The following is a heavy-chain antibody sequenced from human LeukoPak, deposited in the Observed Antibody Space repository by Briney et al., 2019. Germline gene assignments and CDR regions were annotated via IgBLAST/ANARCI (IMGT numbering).Heavy chain of an antibody. V-gene: IGHV4-31*03. CDR1: GGSISSGGYY. Sequence: SQTLSLTCTVSGGSISSGGYYWSWIRQHPGKGLEWIGYIYYSGSTYYNPSLKSRVTISVDTSKNQFSLKLSSVTAADTAVYYCARGSDIVVVPAAIPVHNNWFDPWGQGTLVTVSS. J-gene: IGHJ5*02. CDR3: ARGSDIVVVPAAIPVHNNWFDP. CDR2: IYYSGST. D-gene: IGHD2-2*01.